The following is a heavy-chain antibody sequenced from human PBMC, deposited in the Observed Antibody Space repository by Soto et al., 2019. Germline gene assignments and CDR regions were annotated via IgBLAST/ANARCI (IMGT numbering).Heavy chain of an antibody. Sequence: VQLQESGPGLVKPSETLSLTCTVSGGSISSYYWSGIRQPPGKGLEWIGYIYYSGSTNYNPSLKSRVTISVDTSKNQFSLKLSSVTAADTAVYYCARHFEYSSSDFDYWGQGTLVTVSS. CDR3: ARHFEYSSSDFDY. J-gene: IGHJ4*02. D-gene: IGHD6-6*01. CDR2: IYYSGST. V-gene: IGHV4-59*08. CDR1: GGSISSYY.